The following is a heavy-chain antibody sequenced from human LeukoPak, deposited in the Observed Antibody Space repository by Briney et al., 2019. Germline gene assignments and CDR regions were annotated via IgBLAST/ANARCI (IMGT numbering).Heavy chain of an antibody. D-gene: IGHD3-10*01. CDR1: GGSISSGDYY. CDR2: IYYSGST. J-gene: IGHJ5*02. Sequence: PSETLSLTCTVSGGSISSGDYYWSWIRQPPGKGLEWIGYIYYSGSTYYNPSLKSRVTISVDTSKNQFSLKVSSVTAADTAVYYCARDRLMVRGVNNWFDPWGQGTLVTVSS. CDR3: ARDRLMVRGVNNWFDP. V-gene: IGHV4-30-4*01.